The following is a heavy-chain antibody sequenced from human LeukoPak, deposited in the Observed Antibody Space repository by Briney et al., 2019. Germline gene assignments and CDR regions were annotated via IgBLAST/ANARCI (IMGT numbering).Heavy chain of an antibody. CDR1: GFTFSSYS. J-gene: IGHJ6*03. CDR2: ISSSSSTI. D-gene: IGHD7-27*01. CDR3: ARENGEYYMDV. Sequence: GGSLRLSCAASGFTFSSYSMIWVRQAPGEGLEGVSYISSSSSTIYYADSVKGRFTISRDNAKNSMYLQMNSLRAEDTAGYYCARENGEYYMDVWGKGTTVTVSS. V-gene: IGHV3-48*04.